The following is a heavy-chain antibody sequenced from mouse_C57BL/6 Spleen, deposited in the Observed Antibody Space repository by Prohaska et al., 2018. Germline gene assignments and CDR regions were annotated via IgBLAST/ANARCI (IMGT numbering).Heavy chain of an antibody. Sequence: QVTLKESGPGILQSSQTLCLTCSFSGFSLGTSGMGVSWFCQPSGKGLEWLAHIYWDDVIRYNPSLKSRLTNSKDTSRNQVFLKITSVETADTATYYCAPRGDYYVSSLYWYFDVWGTGTTVTVSS. J-gene: IGHJ1*03. V-gene: IGHV8-12*01. CDR1: GFSLGTSGMG. CDR3: APRGDYYVSSLYWYFDV. CDR2: IYWDDVI. D-gene: IGHD1-1*01.